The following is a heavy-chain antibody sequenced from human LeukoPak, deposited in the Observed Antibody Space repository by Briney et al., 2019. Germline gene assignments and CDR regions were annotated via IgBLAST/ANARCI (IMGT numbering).Heavy chain of an antibody. V-gene: IGHV3-23*01. CDR2: ISASGP. CDR3: AKDHESDGYPCLDH. J-gene: IGHJ4*02. Sequence: GGSLRLSCAASGFTFSSYAMHWVRQAPGKGLEWVSTISASGPYYADAVRGRFTISRDNSRNTLSLQMDSLRAEDTAVYYCAKDHESDGYPCLDHWGLGTLVTVSS. D-gene: IGHD3-22*01. CDR1: GFTFSSYA.